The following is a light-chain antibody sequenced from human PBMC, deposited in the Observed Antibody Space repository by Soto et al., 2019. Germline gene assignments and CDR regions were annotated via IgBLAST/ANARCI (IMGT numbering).Light chain of an antibody. J-gene: IGKJ2*02. CDR2: LGS. CDR3: MQALQTPWT. V-gene: IGKV2-28*01. Sequence: DIVMTQSPLSLPVTPGEPASISCRSGQSLLHTNGYTYLDWYLQKPGQSPQLLIYLGSTRASGVPDRFSGSGSGTDFTLKISRVEAEDVGVYYCMQALQTPWTFGQGTKVDIK. CDR1: QSLLHTNGYTY.